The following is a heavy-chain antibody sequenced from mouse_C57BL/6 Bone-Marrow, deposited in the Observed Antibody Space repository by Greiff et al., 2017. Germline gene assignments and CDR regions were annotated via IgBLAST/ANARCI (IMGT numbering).Heavy chain of an antibody. J-gene: IGHJ1*03. CDR1: GYTFTNYW. CDR2: IYPGGGHT. V-gene: IGHV1-63*01. CDR3: AFYYDYDGTGYFDV. Sequence: QVQLQQSGAELVRPGTSVKMSCKASGYTFTNYWIGWAKQRPGHGLEWIGDIYPGGGHTNYNEKFKGKATLAADKSSSTAYIQFSSLTSEDSAIYYCAFYYDYDGTGYFDVWGTGTTVTVSS. D-gene: IGHD2-4*01.